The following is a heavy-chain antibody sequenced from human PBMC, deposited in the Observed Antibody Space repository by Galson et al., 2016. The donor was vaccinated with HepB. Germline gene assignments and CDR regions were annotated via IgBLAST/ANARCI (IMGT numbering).Heavy chain of an antibody. V-gene: IGHV4-59*01. D-gene: IGHD3-3*02. Sequence: ETLSLTCSMTGASISRYHWSWVRQPPGEGLEWIGYISNTGSTNYNPFLKSRVTISLDTSKNHFSLNLNSVNAADTAVYSCAGHFDGVDVWGLGTTVTVSS. CDR2: ISNTGST. J-gene: IGHJ6*02. CDR1: GASISRYH. CDR3: AGHFDGVDV.